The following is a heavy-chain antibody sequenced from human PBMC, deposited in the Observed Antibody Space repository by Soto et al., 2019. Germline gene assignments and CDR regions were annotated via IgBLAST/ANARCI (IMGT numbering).Heavy chain of an antibody. V-gene: IGHV3-23*01. D-gene: IGHD2-21*02. J-gene: IGHJ4*02. CDR1: GFTFSSYA. CDR3: AKDRHIVVVTAITPD. CDR2: ISGSGGST. Sequence: EVQLLESGGGWVQPGGSLRLSWAASGFTFSSYALSWVRQAPGKGLEGVSAISGSGGSTYYADSVKGRFTISRDNSKNTLYLQMNSLRAEDTAVYYCAKDRHIVVVTAITPDWGQGTLVTVSS.